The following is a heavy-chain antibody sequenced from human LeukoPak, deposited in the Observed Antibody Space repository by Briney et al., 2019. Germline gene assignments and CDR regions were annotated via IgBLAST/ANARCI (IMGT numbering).Heavy chain of an antibody. CDR3: ARAEYKNGFSFDS. J-gene: IGHJ4*02. CDR2: IYTSGNT. Sequence: SETLSLTCTVSGGSISSGSYSWSWIRQPAGKGLEWIGHIYTSGNTNYNPSLKSRVTISVDTSNNQFSLRLTSVTAADTALYYCARAEYKNGFSFDSWGQGTLVTVSS. V-gene: IGHV4-61*09. D-gene: IGHD2-8*01. CDR1: GGSISSGSYS.